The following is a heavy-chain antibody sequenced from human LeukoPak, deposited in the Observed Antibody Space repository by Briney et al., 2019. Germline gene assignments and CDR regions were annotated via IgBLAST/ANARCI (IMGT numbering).Heavy chain of an antibody. CDR1: GGSISSSSYY. V-gene: IGHV4-39*07. D-gene: IGHD5-18*01. CDR3: ARAPYSYGYWGYFDY. J-gene: IGHJ4*02. CDR2: IYYSGST. Sequence: PSETLSLTCTVSGGSISSSSYYWGWIRQPPGKGLEWIGSIYYSGSTYYNPSLKSRVTISVDTSKNQFSLKLSSVTAADTAVYYCARAPYSYGYWGYFDYWGQGTLVTVSS.